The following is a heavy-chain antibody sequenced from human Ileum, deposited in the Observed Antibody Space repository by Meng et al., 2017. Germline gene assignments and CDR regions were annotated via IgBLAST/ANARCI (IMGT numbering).Heavy chain of an antibody. CDR2: IYYSGST. V-gene: IGHV4-59*01. Sequence: QLEESGPGLVYPSAPRSLTATGSGGSISSSYWSWIRQPPGKGLEWIGYIYYSGSTNYNPSLKSRVTISVDTSKNQFSLKLSSVTAADTAVYYCARTLDYGDYVYWFDPWGQGTLVTVSS. D-gene: IGHD4-17*01. CDR1: GGSISSSY. CDR3: ARTLDYGDYVYWFDP. J-gene: IGHJ5*02.